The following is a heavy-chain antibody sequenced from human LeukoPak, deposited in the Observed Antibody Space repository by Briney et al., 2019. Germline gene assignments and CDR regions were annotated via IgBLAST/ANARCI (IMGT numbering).Heavy chain of an antibody. Sequence: GASVKVSCKASGYTFTGYYIHWVRQAPGQGLEWMGWISPNSGDTNYAQRFQGRVTMTRDTSVSTAYMELSWLSPDDSAVYYCARQIAAAAPAPWGQGTLVTVSS. CDR3: ARQIAAAAPAP. J-gene: IGHJ5*02. CDR1: GYTFTGYY. V-gene: IGHV1-2*02. D-gene: IGHD6-25*01. CDR2: ISPNSGDT.